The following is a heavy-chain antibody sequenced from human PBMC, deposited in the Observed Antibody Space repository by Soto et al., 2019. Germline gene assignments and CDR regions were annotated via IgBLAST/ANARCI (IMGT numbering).Heavy chain of an antibody. CDR3: ATGGRRYSSAPRFYYQC. J-gene: IGHJ4*02. CDR2: ISRIFGTS. V-gene: IGHV1-69*12. Sequence: QVQLVQSGAEVKKPVSSVKVTCKSSGGTFSSNAISWVRQATGHGLEWMGGISRIFGTSHYAQKFQGRGTITADEATRTALRALSSLKSEETALYYCATGGRRYSSAPRFYYQCWGQGTLVTAS. CDR1: GGTFSSNA. D-gene: IGHD5-18*01.